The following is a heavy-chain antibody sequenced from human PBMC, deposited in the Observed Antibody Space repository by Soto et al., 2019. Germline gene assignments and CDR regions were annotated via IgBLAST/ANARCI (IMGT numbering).Heavy chain of an antibody. V-gene: IGHV1-18*01. D-gene: IGHD3-16*01. CDR1: GYSFTRYG. CDR3: ARMGAVPYYFGGLDV. Sequence: QVQLVQSGAEVKKPGASVKVSCKASGYSFTRYGFTWVRQAPGQGLEWRGWISGYNANTNYPENLQGRVTRTTDTTTSTAYMEVRNLISDDTAVYSCARMGAVPYYFGGLDVWGQGTTVTVSS. J-gene: IGHJ6*02. CDR2: ISGYNANT.